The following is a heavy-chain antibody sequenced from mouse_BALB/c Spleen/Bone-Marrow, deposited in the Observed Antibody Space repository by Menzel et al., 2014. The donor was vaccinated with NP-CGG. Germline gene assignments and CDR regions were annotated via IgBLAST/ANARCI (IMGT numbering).Heavy chain of an antibody. J-gene: IGHJ2*01. CDR1: GFIFTDYY. D-gene: IGHD1-1*01. Sequence: EVQGVESGGGLVQPGGSLRLSCATSGFIFTDYYMNWVRQPPGKALEWLAFIRNKAYGYTTEYSASVKGRFTISRDNSQNILYLQMNTLRAEDSATYYCARDMGGLLFDSWGQGTTLSVSS. CDR3: ARDMGGLLFDS. V-gene: IGHV7-3*02. CDR2: IRNKAYGYTT.